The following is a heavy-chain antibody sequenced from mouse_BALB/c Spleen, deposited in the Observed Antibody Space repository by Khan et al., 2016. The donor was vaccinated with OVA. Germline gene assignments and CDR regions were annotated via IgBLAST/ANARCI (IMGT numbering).Heavy chain of an antibody. D-gene: IGHD2-3*01. CDR3: ARGDGYYVYFDY. CDR1: GYTFTYYV. V-gene: IGHV1-77*01. J-gene: IGHJ2*01. CDR2: IYPGSDNA. Sequence: QVQLKQSGPELVKPGASVKMSCKASGYTFTYYVITWVKQRTGQGLEWIGGIYPGSDNAYYNERFKGKATLTADKSSNTTNMQLSSLTSEDSAVDFCARGDGYYVYFDYWGQGTTLTVSS.